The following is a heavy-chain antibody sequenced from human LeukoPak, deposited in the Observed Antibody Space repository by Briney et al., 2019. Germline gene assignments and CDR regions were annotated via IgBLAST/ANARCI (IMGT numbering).Heavy chain of an antibody. Sequence: GESLKISCQGSGDSFTSHWIGWVRQMPEKGLAWMGIIYPDDSDTRYSPSFQGQVIISADKSISTAYLQWSSLKASDTAMYYCARLSNSSSCLDYWGQGTLVTVSS. D-gene: IGHD6-6*01. CDR3: ARLSNSSSCLDY. V-gene: IGHV5-51*01. CDR1: GDSFTSHW. J-gene: IGHJ4*02. CDR2: IYPDDSDT.